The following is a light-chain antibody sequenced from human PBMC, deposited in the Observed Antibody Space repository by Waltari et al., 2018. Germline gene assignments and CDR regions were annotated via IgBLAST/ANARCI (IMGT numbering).Light chain of an antibody. CDR2: DVI. CDR1: SSDVGGYNY. J-gene: IGLJ2*01. V-gene: IGLV2-14*03. CDR3: SSYTSSSTRVV. Sequence: QSALTQPAPVSGSPGPSITISCTGTSSDVGGYNYTSWDQQHPGKAPTLIIYDVINRPSGVSNRFSGSKSGNTASLTISGLQAEDETDYYCSSYTSSSTRVVFGGGTKLTVL.